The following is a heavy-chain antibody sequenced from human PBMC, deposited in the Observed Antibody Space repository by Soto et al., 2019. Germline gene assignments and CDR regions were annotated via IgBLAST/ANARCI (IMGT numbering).Heavy chain of an antibody. Sequence: GGSLRLSCAASGFTFSSYAMHWVRQAPGKGLEWVAVISYDGSNKYYADSVKGRFTISRDNSKNTLYLQMNSLRAEDTAVYYCARGSYLDYYYYGMDVWGQGTTVTVSS. D-gene: IGHD1-26*01. CDR3: ARGSYLDYYYYGMDV. J-gene: IGHJ6*02. CDR2: ISYDGSNK. CDR1: GFTFSSYA. V-gene: IGHV3-30-3*01.